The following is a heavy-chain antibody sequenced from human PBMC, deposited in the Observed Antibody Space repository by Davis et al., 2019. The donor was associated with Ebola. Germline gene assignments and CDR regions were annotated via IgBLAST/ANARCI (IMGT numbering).Heavy chain of an antibody. D-gene: IGHD2-8*02. CDR2: TSHDGSNN. V-gene: IGHV3-30-3*01. CDR3: VKDLFWWSAADV. CDR1: GFMFSSFA. J-gene: IGHJ6*02. Sequence: PGGSLRLSCAASGFMFSSFAMHWVRQAPGKGLEWVAVTSHDGSNNYYAESVRGRFTISRDDSKNTLFLQMDSLRAEDTAVYYCVKDLFWWSAADVWGQGTTVTVSS.